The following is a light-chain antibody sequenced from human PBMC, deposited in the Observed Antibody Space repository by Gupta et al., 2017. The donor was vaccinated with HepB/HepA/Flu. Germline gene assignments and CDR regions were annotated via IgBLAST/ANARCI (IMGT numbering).Light chain of an antibody. J-gene: IGKJ4*01. V-gene: IGKV3-11*01. CDR2: DAS. CDR1: QSVSSY. CDR3: QQRSTWPLT. Sequence: EIVLTQSPATLSLSPGESATLSCRASQSVSSYLAWYQQKPGQAPRLLIYDASNRATGIPARFSGGGSETDFTLTICSLEPEDFAVYYCQQRSTWPLTFGGGTKLEIK.